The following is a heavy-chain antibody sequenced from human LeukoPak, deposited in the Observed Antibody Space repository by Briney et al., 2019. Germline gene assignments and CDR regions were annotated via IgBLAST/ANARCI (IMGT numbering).Heavy chain of an antibody. Sequence: SETLSLTCTASGGSISSSSYYWGWIRQPPGKGLEWIGSIYYSGSTYYNPSLKSRVTISVDTSKNQFSLKLSSVTAADSAVYYCARQIRFLEWLGWGQGTLVTVSS. CDR3: ARQIRFLEWLG. J-gene: IGHJ4*02. CDR2: IYYSGST. CDR1: GGSISSSSYY. V-gene: IGHV4-39*01. D-gene: IGHD3-3*01.